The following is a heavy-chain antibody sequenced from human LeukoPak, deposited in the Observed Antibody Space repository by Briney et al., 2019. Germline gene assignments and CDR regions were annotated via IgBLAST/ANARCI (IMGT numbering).Heavy chain of an antibody. Sequence: PSQTLSLTCTVSGGSISSGDYYWSWIRQPPGKGLEWIGYIYYNGSTYYNPSLKSRLTISVDTSKNQFSLKLSSVTAADTAVYYCARGREDQDIVVVPAAIWGAWGQGTLVTVSS. CDR1: GGSISSGDYY. CDR2: IYYNGST. V-gene: IGHV4-30-4*01. J-gene: IGHJ5*02. CDR3: ARGREDQDIVVVPAAIWGA. D-gene: IGHD2-2*01.